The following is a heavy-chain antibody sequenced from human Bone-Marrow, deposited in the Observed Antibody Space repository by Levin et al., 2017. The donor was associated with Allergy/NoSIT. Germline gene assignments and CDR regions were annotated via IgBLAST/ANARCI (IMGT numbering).Heavy chain of an antibody. D-gene: IGHD5-12*01. CDR1: GFTFDDCA. J-gene: IGHJ4*02. CDR2: ITWNSAKI. V-gene: IGHV3-9*01. Sequence: SLKISCAASGFTFDDCAMHWVRQIPGKGLEWVSGITWNSAKIAYGDSFKGRFTISRDNAKNSLDLQMNSLRPEDTALYYCAKDIASGYFLAFDYWGQGALVTVSS. CDR3: AKDIASGYFLAFDY.